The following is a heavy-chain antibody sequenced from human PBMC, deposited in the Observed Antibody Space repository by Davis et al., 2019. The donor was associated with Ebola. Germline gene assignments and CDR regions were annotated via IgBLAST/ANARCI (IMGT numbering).Heavy chain of an antibody. V-gene: IGHV1-3*01. Sequence: ASVKVSCKASRYTFTSYVLHWARQVHGQGLEWVGWLNPYTGDTKYSQKLQGRVTITRDTSATTAYMDLSSLRSEDTGVYFCARLSSTWSSLYGMDVWDQGPTVTVAS. CDR1: RYTFTSYV. J-gene: IGHJ6*02. CDR2: LNPYTGDT. CDR3: ARLSSTWSSLYGMDV. D-gene: IGHD6-13*01.